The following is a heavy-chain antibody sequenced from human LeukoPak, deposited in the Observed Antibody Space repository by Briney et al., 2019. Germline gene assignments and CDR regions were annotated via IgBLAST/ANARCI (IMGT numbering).Heavy chain of an antibody. V-gene: IGHV3-43D*03. CDR1: GFTFDDYA. D-gene: IGHD3-22*01. Sequence: GGSLRLSCAASGFTFDDYAMHWVRQAPGKGLEWVCLISWDGDNTYYADSVKGRFTISRDNSKNSLYLQMNSLRAEDTAVYYCARDKYYYDSSGYYLDYWGQGTLVTVSS. CDR3: ARDKYYYDSSGYYLDY. CDR2: ISWDGDNT. J-gene: IGHJ4*02.